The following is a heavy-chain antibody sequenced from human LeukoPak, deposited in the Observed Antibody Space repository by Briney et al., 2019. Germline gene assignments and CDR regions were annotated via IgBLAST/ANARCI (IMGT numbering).Heavy chain of an antibody. CDR3: ARDRSITMVRGVLGDY. D-gene: IGHD3-10*01. CDR1: GGSISSYY. Sequence: SETLSLTCTVSGGSISSYYWSWIRQPPGKGLEWIGYIYYSGSTNYNPSLKSRVTISVDTSKNQFSLKLSSVTAADTAVYYCARDRSITMVRGVLGDYWGQGTLVTVSS. CDR2: IYYSGST. J-gene: IGHJ4*02. V-gene: IGHV4-59*01.